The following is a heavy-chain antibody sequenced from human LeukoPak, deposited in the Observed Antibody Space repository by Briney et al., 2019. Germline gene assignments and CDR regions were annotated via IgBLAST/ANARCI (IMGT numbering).Heavy chain of an antibody. D-gene: IGHD3-9*01. J-gene: IGHJ4*02. CDR2: ITSGGDYI. V-gene: IGHV3-21*01. CDR3: ARGHYDVLAASYKWTPDY. CDR1: GFTFNTFN. Sequence: PGGSLRLSCAASGFTFNTFNMNWVRQAPGKGLEWVSSITSGGDYIYYADSVKGRLTTSRDNAKNSLSLQLNSLRVEDTAVYYCARGHYDVLAASYKWTPDYWGQGTLVTVSS.